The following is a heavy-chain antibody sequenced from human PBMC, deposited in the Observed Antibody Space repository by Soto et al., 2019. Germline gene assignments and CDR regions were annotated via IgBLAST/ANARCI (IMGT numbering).Heavy chain of an antibody. Sequence: ASVKVSCKASGYTFTGYYMHWVRQAPGQGLEWMGWINPNSGGTNYAQKFQGRVTMTRDTSISTAYMELSRLRSDDTAVYYCARGYYYGSGSYSGHFDYWGQGTLVTVSS. V-gene: IGHV1-2*02. CDR1: GYTFTGYY. CDR2: INPNSGGT. J-gene: IGHJ4*02. CDR3: ARGYYYGSGSYSGHFDY. D-gene: IGHD3-10*01.